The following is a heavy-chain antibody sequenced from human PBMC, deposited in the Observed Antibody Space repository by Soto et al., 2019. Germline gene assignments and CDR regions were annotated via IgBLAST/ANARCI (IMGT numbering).Heavy chain of an antibody. CDR2: IIPIFGTA. CDR1: GGTFSSYA. D-gene: IGHD2-15*01. Sequence: QVQLVQSGAEVKKPGSSVKVSCKASGGTFSSYAISWVRQAPGQGLEWMGGIIPIFGTANYAQKFQGRVTITADECTSTAYMELSSLRSEDTAVYYCARARYCSGGSCYPYYFDYWGQGTLVTVSS. CDR3: ARARYCSGGSCYPYYFDY. J-gene: IGHJ4*02. V-gene: IGHV1-69*12.